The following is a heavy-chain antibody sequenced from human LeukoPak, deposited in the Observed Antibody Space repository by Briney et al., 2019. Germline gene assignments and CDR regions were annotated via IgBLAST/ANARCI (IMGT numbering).Heavy chain of an antibody. J-gene: IGHJ4*02. CDR2: ISSGSDYI. Sequence: GGSLRLSCAASGFSSYSLNWVRQAPGQGLEWVSSISSGSDYIYYADSVKGRFTISRDNAKNSLYLQMNSLRAEDTAIYYCARDPWGTQAYWGQGTLVTVSS. D-gene: IGHD3-16*01. V-gene: IGHV3-21*01. CDR3: ARDPWGTQAY. CDR1: GFSSYS.